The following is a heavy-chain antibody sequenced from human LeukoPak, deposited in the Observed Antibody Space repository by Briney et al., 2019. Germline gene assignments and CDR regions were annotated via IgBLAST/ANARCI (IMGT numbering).Heavy chain of an antibody. Sequence: PSETLSLTCTVSGGSISSGDYYWSWIRQPPGKGLEWIGYIYYSGSTYYNPFLKSRVTISVDTSKNQFSLRLSSVTAADTAVYYCAREEARGGSPRFDYWGQGTLVTVSS. CDR2: IYYSGST. CDR1: GGSISSGDYY. D-gene: IGHD1-26*01. J-gene: IGHJ4*02. V-gene: IGHV4-30-4*01. CDR3: AREEARGGSPRFDY.